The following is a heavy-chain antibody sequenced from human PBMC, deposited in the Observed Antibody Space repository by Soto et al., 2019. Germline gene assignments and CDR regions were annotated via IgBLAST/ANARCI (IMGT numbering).Heavy chain of an antibody. CDR1: GFIFSSYA. CDR2: INDGGSST. CDR3: VKGSSGSRPYYFDF. V-gene: IGHV3-23*01. J-gene: IGHJ4*02. D-gene: IGHD3-22*01. Sequence: EVQLLESGGGLVQPGGSLRLSCAASGFIFSSYAMSWVRQAPGKRLDWVSAINDGGSSTYYADSVRGRFIISRDNSKNTLDLQMNSLRAEDTAVYYCVKGSSGSRPYYFDFWGQGALVTVAS.